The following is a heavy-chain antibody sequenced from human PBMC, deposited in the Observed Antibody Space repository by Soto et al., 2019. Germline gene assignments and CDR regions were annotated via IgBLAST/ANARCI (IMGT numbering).Heavy chain of an antibody. Sequence: SVEVSCKASGGTFSSYAISWVRQAPGQGLEWMGGIIPIFGTANYAQKFQGRVTITADESTSTAYMELSSLRSEDTAVYYCARVGRYCSGGSCYPVPYYYYYYGMDVWGQGTTVTV. D-gene: IGHD2-15*01. J-gene: IGHJ6*02. CDR3: ARVGRYCSGGSCYPVPYYYYYYGMDV. V-gene: IGHV1-69*13. CDR2: IIPIFGTA. CDR1: GGTFSSYA.